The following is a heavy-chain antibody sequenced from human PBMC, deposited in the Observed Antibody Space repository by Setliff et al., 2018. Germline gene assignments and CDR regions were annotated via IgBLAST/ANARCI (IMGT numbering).Heavy chain of an antibody. CDR1: GGSINSGSHY. CDR2: IYSSGSI. D-gene: IGHD3-10*02. J-gene: IGHJ6*03. CDR3: ARAVPVQFAPAEYYMDV. Sequence: NPSETLSLTCAVSGGSINSGSHYWSFMRQPAGKGPEWIGHIYSSGSINYNPSLKSRVTISVDASRNQFSLKVSSVTAADTAVYYCARAVPVQFAPAEYYMDVWGQGTTVTVSS. V-gene: IGHV4-61*09.